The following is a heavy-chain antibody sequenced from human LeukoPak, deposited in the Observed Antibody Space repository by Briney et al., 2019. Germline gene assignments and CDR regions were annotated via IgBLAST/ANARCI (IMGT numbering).Heavy chain of an antibody. CDR2: IHPEGNEK. CDR1: GFTFSDFW. D-gene: IGHD3-10*01. J-gene: IGHJ4*02. CDR3: ARGDAFSGAH. Sequence: PGGSLRLSCAVSGFTFSDFWMSWVRQAPGRWLEWVADIHPEGNEKYHVESVKGRFTISRDNAKNSLFLQMNGLRVEDTAVYYCARGDAFSGAHWGQGALGTVSS. V-gene: IGHV3-7*04.